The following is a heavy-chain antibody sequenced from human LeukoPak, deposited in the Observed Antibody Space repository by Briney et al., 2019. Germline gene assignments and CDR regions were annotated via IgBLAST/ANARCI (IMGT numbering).Heavy chain of an antibody. CDR2: IYYSGST. D-gene: IGHD3-22*01. J-gene: IGHJ3*02. V-gene: IGHV4-61*08. CDR1: GGSISSGGYS. CDR3: ARATQTYYYDSSGFRGIGAFDI. Sequence: SETLSLTCAVSGGSISSGGYSWSWIRQPPGKGLEWIGYIYYSGSTNYNPSLKSRVTISVDTSKNQFSLKLSSVTAADTAVYYCARATQTYYYDSSGFRGIGAFDIWGQGTMVTVSS.